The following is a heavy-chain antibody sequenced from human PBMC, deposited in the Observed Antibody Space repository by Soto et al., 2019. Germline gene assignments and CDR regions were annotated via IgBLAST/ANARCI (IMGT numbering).Heavy chain of an antibody. J-gene: IGHJ6*02. V-gene: IGHV3-33*01. Sequence: WGSLRVSCVASVFTFSIYGMAWVRQAPDKGLEWVAVIWLDGRRTYYVDSVKGRFTISRDNSKNTLYLQMNRLRVEDTAIYYCAPDWEAMDAWGQGTTVTVSS. CDR1: VFTFSIYG. D-gene: IGHD1-26*01. CDR2: IWLDGRRT. CDR3: APDWEAMDA.